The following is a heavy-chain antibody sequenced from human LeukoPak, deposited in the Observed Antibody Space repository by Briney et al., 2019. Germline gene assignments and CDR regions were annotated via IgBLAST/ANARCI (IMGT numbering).Heavy chain of an antibody. D-gene: IGHD6-13*01. CDR2: IYWDDDK. J-gene: IGHJ4*02. CDR3: AHRHRGAAAGTWSH. CDR1: GFSLSTSGVG. V-gene: IGHV2-5*02. Sequence: SGPTLVKPTQTLTLTCTFSGFSLSTSGVGVGWIRQPPGKALEWLALIYWDDDKRYSPSLKSRLTITKDTSKNQEVLTMTNMDPVDTATYYCAHRHRGAAAGTWSHWGQGTLVTVSS.